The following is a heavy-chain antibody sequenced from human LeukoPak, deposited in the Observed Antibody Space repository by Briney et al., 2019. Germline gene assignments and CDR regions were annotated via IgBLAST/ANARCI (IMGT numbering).Heavy chain of an antibody. J-gene: IGHJ3*01. Sequence: ASVKVSCKASGYTFTSYGISWVRQAPGQGLEWMGWISAYSGSTNYIQKLQGRVTMTTDTSTSTAYMELRSLRSDDTAMYYCARCITMTRGIIHDAFDVWGQGTMVTVSS. CDR2: ISAYSGST. CDR1: GYTFTSYG. V-gene: IGHV1-18*01. D-gene: IGHD3-10*01. CDR3: ARCITMTRGIIHDAFDV.